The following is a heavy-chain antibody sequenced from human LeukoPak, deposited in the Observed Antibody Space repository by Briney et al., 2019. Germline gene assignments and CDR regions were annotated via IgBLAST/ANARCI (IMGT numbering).Heavy chain of an antibody. V-gene: IGHV4-59*08. CDR1: GGSISSYY. D-gene: IGHD3-3*01. J-gene: IGHJ5*02. CDR2: IYYSGST. Sequence: SETLSLTCTVSGGSISSYYWSWIRQPPGKGLEWIGYIYYSGSTNYNPSLKSRVTISVDTSKNQFSLKLSSVTAADTAVYYCARLEAHLRGYDGDWFDPWGQGTLVTVSS. CDR3: ARLEAHLRGYDGDWFDP.